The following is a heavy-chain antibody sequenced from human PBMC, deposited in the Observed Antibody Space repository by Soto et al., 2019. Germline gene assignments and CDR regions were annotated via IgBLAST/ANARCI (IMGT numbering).Heavy chain of an antibody. D-gene: IGHD3-16*01. J-gene: IGHJ5*02. CDR3: TSAPRGDLCPHDP. V-gene: IGHV3-15*01. CDR1: EFSVGNAW. Sequence: PGGALRLSCSASEFSVGNAWMRWVRQAPGKGLEWVGRIKSETDGGTTDYAAPVKGRFTISSDGSKNTLYLQMTSMKTEDTAVYYCTSAPRGDLCPHDPSGQGTL. CDR2: IKSETDGGTT.